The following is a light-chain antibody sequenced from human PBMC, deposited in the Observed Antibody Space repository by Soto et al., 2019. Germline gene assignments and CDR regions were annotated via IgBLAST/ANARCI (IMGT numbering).Light chain of an antibody. CDR3: QQYGSSPMYS. CDR1: QSVSGN. V-gene: IGKV3-20*01. J-gene: IGKJ2*03. Sequence: IVMTQSPATRSLSPGERATLSCRASQSVSGNLAWYQQKPGQAPRLLIYGASHRATGIPDRFSGSGSGTDFSLTISGLEPADFAVYYCQQYGSSPMYSFGQGTKVDIK. CDR2: GAS.